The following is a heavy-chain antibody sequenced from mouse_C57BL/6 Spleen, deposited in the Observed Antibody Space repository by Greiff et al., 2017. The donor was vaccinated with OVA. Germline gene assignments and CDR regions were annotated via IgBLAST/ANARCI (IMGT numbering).Heavy chain of an antibody. CDR2: INPNNGGT. J-gene: IGHJ3*01. D-gene: IGHD1-1*01. V-gene: IGHV1-18*01. CDR3: ARDYDGSSYVRFAY. Sequence: VQLQQSGPELVKPGASVKIPCKASGYTFTDYNMDWVKQSHGKSLEWIGDINPNNGGTIYNQKFKGKATLTVYKYSSTAYMERLSLTSEDTAFYYFARDYDGSSYVRFAYWGQGTLVTVSA. CDR1: GYTFTDYN.